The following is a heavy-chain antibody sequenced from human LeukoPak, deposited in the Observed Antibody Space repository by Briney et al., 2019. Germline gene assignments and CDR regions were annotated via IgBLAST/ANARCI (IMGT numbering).Heavy chain of an antibody. V-gene: IGHV1-2*02. Sequence: WASVKVSCKASGYTFTGYYMHWVRQAPGQGLEWMGWINPNSGGTNYAQKFQGRVTMTRDTSIGTAFMELSRLRSDDTAVYYCSRADGNYYEGGQHDYWGQGTLVTVSS. CDR2: INPNSGGT. D-gene: IGHD1-26*01. CDR3: SRADGNYYEGGQHDY. CDR1: GYTFTGYY. J-gene: IGHJ4*02.